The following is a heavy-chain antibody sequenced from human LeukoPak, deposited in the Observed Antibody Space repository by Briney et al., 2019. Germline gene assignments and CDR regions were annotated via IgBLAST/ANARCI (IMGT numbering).Heavy chain of an antibody. Sequence: PSETLSLTCTVSGGSINISDYYWDWIRQPPGKGLEWIGSMHYSGSTYYNPSLKSRVTISVDTSKNQFSLKVSSVTAADTAVYYCARRGTIDSGRPWNWGQGTLVTVSS. D-gene: IGHD1-26*01. CDR1: GGSINISDYY. CDR3: ARRGTIDSGRPWN. CDR2: MHYSGST. J-gene: IGHJ4*02. V-gene: IGHV4-39*01.